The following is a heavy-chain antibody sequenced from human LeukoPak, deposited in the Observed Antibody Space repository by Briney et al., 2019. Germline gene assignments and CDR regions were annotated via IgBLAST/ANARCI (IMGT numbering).Heavy chain of an antibody. CDR3: ARDGYNWNYGGAFDI. J-gene: IGHJ3*02. CDR1: GGTFSSYA. CDR2: IIPIFGTA. V-gene: IGHV1-69*06. Sequence: SVKVSCKASGGTFSSYAISWVRQAPGQGLERMGGIIPIFGTANYAQKFQGRVTITADKSTSTAYMELSSLRSEDTAVYYCARDGYNWNYGGAFDIWGQGTMVTVSS. D-gene: IGHD1-7*01.